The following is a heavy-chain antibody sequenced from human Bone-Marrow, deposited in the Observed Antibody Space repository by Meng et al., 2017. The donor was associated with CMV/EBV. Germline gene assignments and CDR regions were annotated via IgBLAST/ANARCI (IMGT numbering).Heavy chain of an antibody. J-gene: IGHJ4*02. CDR1: GFTFSRYS. CDR3: ASLTPWAGGVTG. CDR2: IKEDGSER. D-gene: IGHD3-16*01. Sequence: GESLKISCAASGFTFSRYSMTWVHQAPGKGLEWVAHIKEDGSERYYVDSVKGRFTISRDNAKNSLYLQMNSLRAADTAVYYCASLTPWAGGVTGWGQGTLVTVSS. V-gene: IGHV3-7*03.